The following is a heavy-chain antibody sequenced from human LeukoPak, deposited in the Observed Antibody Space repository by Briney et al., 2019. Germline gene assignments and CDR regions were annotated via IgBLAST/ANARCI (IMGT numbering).Heavy chain of an antibody. CDR2: IYHSGST. Sequence: SETLSLTCAVSGYSISSGYYRGWIRQPPGKGLEWIGSIYHSGSTYYNPSLKSRVTISVDTSKNQFSLKLSSVTAADTAVYYCASGTLDAFDTWGQGTMVTVSS. CDR1: GYSISSGYY. D-gene: IGHD3-10*01. J-gene: IGHJ3*02. V-gene: IGHV4-38-2*01. CDR3: ASGTLDAFDT.